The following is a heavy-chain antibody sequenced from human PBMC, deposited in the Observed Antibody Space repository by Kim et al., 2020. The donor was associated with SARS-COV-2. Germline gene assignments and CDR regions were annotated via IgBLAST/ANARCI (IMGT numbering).Heavy chain of an antibody. CDR3: ARDHRVAERVNWFDP. D-gene: IGHD3-3*01. J-gene: IGHJ5*02. CDR2: IYTSGST. V-gene: IGHV4-4*07. CDR1: GGSISSYY. Sequence: SETLSLTCTVSGGSISSYYWSWIRQPAGKGLEWIGRIYTSGSTNYNPSLKSRVTMSVDTSKNQFSLKLSSVTAADTAVYYCARDHRVAERVNWFDPWGQGTLVTVSS.